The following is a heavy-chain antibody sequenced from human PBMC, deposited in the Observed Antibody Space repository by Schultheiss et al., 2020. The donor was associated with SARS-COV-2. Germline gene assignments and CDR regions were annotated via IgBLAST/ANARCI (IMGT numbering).Heavy chain of an antibody. D-gene: IGHD2-21*02. CDR1: GGSISSSSYY. J-gene: IGHJ6*02. CDR3: ARDRVVVTAIVIFWYGMDV. V-gene: IGHV4-39*07. Sequence: SETLSLTCTVSGGSISSSSYYWGWIRQPPGKGLEWIGSIYYSGSTNYNPSLKSRVTISVDTSKNQFSLKLSSVTAADTAVYYCARDRVVVTAIVIFWYGMDVWGQGTTVTVSS. CDR2: IYYSGST.